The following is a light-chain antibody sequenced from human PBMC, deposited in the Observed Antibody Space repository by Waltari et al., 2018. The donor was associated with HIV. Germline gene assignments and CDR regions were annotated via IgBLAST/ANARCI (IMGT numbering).Light chain of an antibody. V-gene: IGLV1-44*01. J-gene: IGLJ3*02. CDR3: ATWDDSLRGRV. Sequence: QSVLTPPPSASGTPGQRVSISSPGTDSNTGRNTVNWYQHLPGTAPKLLMYNNNERPSGVPDRFSGSKSGTSASLAISGLQSDDEANYYCATWDDSLRGRVFGGGTKLTVL. CDR1: DSNTGRNT. CDR2: NNN.